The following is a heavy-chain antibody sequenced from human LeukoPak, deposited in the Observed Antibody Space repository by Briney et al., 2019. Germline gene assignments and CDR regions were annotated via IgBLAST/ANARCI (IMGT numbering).Heavy chain of an antibody. CDR1: GYTFTIYD. CDR2: INPSGGST. Sequence: ASVKVSCKASGYTFTIYDINWVRQAPGQGLEWMGIINPSGGSTSYAQKFQGRVTMTRDTSTSTVYMELSSLRSEDTAVYYCARAHSGAPPNYWGQGTLVTVSS. CDR3: ARAHSGAPPNY. V-gene: IGHV1-46*01. D-gene: IGHD1-26*01. J-gene: IGHJ4*02.